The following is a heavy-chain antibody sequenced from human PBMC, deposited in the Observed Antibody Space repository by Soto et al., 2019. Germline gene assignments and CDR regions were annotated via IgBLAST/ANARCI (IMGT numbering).Heavy chain of an antibody. J-gene: IGHJ6*02. CDR1: GVSISSGGYY. CDR3: ARDHIAARHYGMDV. CDR2: IYYSGST. V-gene: IGHV4-31*03. Sequence: SKTQSLTCTVSGVSISSGGYYWSCIRQHPGKGLEWIGYIYYSGSTYYNPSLKSRVTISVDTSKNQFSLKLSSVTAADTAVYYCARDHIAARHYGMDVWGQWTTVTVSS. D-gene: IGHD6-6*01.